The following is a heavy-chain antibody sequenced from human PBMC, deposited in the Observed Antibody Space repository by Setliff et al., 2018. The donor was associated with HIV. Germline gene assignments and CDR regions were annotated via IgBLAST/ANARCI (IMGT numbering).Heavy chain of an antibody. D-gene: IGHD3-10*01. CDR1: GFTFSSYW. J-gene: IGHJ4*02. V-gene: IGHV3-7*03. CDR3: ARFYYYDSGSYLY. Sequence: PGGSLRLSCAASGFTFSSYWMSWVRQAPGKGLEWVANIKQDGSEKYYVDSVKGRFTISRDNAKNSLYLQMNSLRAEDTAVYYCARFYYYDSGSYLYWGQGTLVTVSS. CDR2: IKQDGSEK.